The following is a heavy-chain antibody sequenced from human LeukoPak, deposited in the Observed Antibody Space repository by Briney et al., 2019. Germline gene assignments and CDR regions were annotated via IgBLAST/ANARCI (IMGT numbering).Heavy chain of an antibody. D-gene: IGHD6-19*01. V-gene: IGHV3-21*01. CDR3: ARYSSGSYSEGDY. Sequence: PAGSLRLSCAASGFTFSSYSMTWVRQAPGKGLEWVSAISSSSSDIYYADSVKGRFTISRDNAKNSLYLQMNSLRAEDTAVYYCARYSSGSYSEGDYWGQGILVTVSS. CDR1: GFTFSSYS. CDR2: ISSSSSDI. J-gene: IGHJ4*02.